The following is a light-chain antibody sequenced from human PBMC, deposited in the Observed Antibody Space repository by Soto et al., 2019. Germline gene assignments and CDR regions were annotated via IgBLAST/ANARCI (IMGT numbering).Light chain of an antibody. CDR3: AAWDDNLNGVV. Sequence: QSVLTQPPSASGPPGQRVTISCSGSSSNIGSNTVDWYQQLPATAPKLLIYRNNHRPSGVPERFSGSKSGTSASLAISGLQSEDEADYYCAAWDDNLNGVVFGGGTKLTVL. CDR1: SSNIGSNT. J-gene: IGLJ3*02. CDR2: RNN. V-gene: IGLV1-44*01.